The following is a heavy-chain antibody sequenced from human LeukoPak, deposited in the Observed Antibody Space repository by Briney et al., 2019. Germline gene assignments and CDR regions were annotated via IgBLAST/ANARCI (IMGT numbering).Heavy chain of an antibody. CDR3: ARVAECSGGSCYLNWFDP. V-gene: IGHV1-18*01. D-gene: IGHD2-15*01. Sequence: ASVKVSCKATGYTFTSYGISWVRQAPGQGLEWMGWISAYNGNTSYAQKLQGRVTMTTDTSTSTAYMELRSLRSDDTAVYYCARVAECSGGSCYLNWFDPWGQGTLVTVSS. CDR2: ISAYNGNT. J-gene: IGHJ5*02. CDR1: GYTFTSYG.